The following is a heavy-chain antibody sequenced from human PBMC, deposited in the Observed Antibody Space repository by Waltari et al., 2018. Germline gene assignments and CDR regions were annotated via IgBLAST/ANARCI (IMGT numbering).Heavy chain of an antibody. CDR3: ARGPVVRGAKPGSLYYFDY. J-gene: IGHJ4*02. CDR2: MNPNSGNT. V-gene: IGHV1-8*01. Sequence: QVLLVQSGAEVKKPGASVKVSCKASGYTFTSYAINWVRQAPGQGLEWMGWMNPNSGNTGYAQKFQGRVTMTRNTSISTAYMELSSLRSEDTAVYYCARGPVVRGAKPGSLYYFDYWGQGTLVTVSS. D-gene: IGHD3-10*01. CDR1: GYTFTSYA.